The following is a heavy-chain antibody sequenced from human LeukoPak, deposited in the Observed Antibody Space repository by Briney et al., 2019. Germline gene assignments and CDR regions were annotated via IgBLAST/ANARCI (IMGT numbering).Heavy chain of an antibody. CDR3: ASGSYYAGS. J-gene: IGHJ5*02. CDR1: GGSISSGDYY. CDR2: IYYSGST. D-gene: IGHD1-26*01. Sequence: SETLSLTCTVSGGSISSGDYYWSWIRQSPGKGLEWIGYIYYSGSTNYNPSLKSRVTISVDTSKNQFSLKLSSVTAADTAVYYCASGSYYAGSWGQGTLVTVSS. V-gene: IGHV4-61*08.